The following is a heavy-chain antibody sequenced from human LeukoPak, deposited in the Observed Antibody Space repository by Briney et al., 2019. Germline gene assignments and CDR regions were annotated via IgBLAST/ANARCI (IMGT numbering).Heavy chain of an antibody. J-gene: IGHJ3*02. D-gene: IGHD3-9*01. CDR2: ISSSSSTI. CDR1: GFTFSSYS. V-gene: IGHV3-48*04. CDR3: AQLLTSDAFDI. Sequence: GGSLRLSCAASGFTFSSYSMNWVRQAPGKGLEWVSYISSSSSTIYYADSVKGRFTISRDNAKNSLYLQMNSLRAEDTAVYYCAQLLTSDAFDIWGQGTMVTVSS.